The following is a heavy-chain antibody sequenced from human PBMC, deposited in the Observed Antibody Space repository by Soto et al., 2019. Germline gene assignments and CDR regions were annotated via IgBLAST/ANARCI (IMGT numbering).Heavy chain of an antibody. CDR3: AREGTIFDPFRDYYYYYMDV. D-gene: IGHD3-3*01. CDR2: IYYSGST. V-gene: IGHV4-31*03. J-gene: IGHJ6*03. CDR1: GGSISSGVYY. Sequence: SSETLSLTCTVSGGSISSGVYYWSWIRQHPGKGLEWIGYIYYSGSTYYNPSLKSRVTISVDTSKNQFSLKLSSVTAADTAVYYCAREGTIFDPFRDYYYYYMDVWGKGTTVTVSS.